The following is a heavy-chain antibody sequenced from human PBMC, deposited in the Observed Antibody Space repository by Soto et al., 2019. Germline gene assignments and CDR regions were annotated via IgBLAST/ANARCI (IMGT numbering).Heavy chain of an antibody. Sequence: QVQLVESGGGVVQPGRSLRLSCAASGFTFSSYGMHWVRQAPGKGLEWVAVISYDGSNKYYADSVKGRVTIARDNSKNTLYLQMNSLRAEDTAVYYGAKVWGGSTSCYTDDYYGMDVW. CDR3: AKVWGGSTSCYTDDYYGMDV. CDR2: ISYDGSNK. V-gene: IGHV3-30*18. CDR1: GFTFSSYG. J-gene: IGHJ6*01. D-gene: IGHD2-2*02.